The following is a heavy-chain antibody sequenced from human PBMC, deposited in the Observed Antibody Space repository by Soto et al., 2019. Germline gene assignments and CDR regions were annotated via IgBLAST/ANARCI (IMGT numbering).Heavy chain of an antibody. J-gene: IGHJ6*02. CDR3: AKGPTIFGAVISFDYYYGMYV. V-gene: IGHV3-23*01. CDR1: GFTFSSSA. CDR2: ISGSGAGT. D-gene: IGHD3-3*01. Sequence: LRLSCTASGFTFSSSAMSWVRQAPGRGLEWVSGISGSGAGTYYADSVKGRFTISRDNSKNTLYLQMSGLKVEDTAVYYCAKGPTIFGAVISFDYYYGMYVWGQGTPVTVSS.